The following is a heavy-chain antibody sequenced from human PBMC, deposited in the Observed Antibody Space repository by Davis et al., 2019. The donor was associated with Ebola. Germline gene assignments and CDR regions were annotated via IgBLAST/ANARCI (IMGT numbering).Heavy chain of an antibody. V-gene: IGHV1-69*06. CDR1: GDTLTSYA. Sequence: AASVTVSCKAVGDTLTSYAMTWVRQAPGQGLEWMGGIIPVFRTANYAQKFQGSVTITADKSTTTAYMELSSLRSEDTAVYYCAITTVTTHYYYYYYAMDVWGKGTTVTVSS. CDR2: IIPVFRTA. J-gene: IGHJ6*04. D-gene: IGHD4-17*01. CDR3: AITTVTTHYYYYYYAMDV.